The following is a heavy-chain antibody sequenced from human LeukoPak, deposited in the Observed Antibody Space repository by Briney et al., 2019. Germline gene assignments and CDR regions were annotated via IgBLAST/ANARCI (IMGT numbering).Heavy chain of an antibody. J-gene: IGHJ4*02. CDR2: IYYSGST. CDR1: VGSISSYY. Sequence: KPSETLSLTCTVSVGSISSYYWSWIRQPPGKGLEWIGYIYYSGSTNYNPSLKSRVTISVDTSKNQFSLKLSSVTAADTALYYCARSRGYFDYWGQGTLVTVSS. V-gene: IGHV4-59*01. D-gene: IGHD6-13*01. CDR3: ARSRGYFDY.